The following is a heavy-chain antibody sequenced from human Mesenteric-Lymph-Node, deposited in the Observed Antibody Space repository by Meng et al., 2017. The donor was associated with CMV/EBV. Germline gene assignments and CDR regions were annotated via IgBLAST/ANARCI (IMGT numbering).Heavy chain of an antibody. CDR1: GGSISSYY. D-gene: IGHD5-12*01. V-gene: IGHV4-59*01. CDR2: IYYSGST. J-gene: IGHJ6*02. CDR3: ARGGEGSGYDWLVYYYYYGMDV. Sequence: SETLSLTCTVSGGSISSYYWSWIRQPPGKGLEWIGYIYYSGSTNYNPSLKSRVTISVDTSMNQFSLKLSSVTAADTAVYYCARGGEGSGYDWLVYYYYYGMDVWGQGTTVTVS.